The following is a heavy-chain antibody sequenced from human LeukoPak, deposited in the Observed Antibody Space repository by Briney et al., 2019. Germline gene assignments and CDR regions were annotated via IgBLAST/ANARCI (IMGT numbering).Heavy chain of an antibody. CDR2: IWYDGSNK. CDR3: AARDYYDSSGYHEGAFDI. D-gene: IGHD3-22*01. Sequence: QPGRSLRLSCAASGFTFSSYGVHWVRQAPGKGLEWVAVIWYDGSNKYYADSVKGRSTISRDNSKNTLYLQMNSLRAEDTAVYYCAARDYYDSSGYHEGAFDIWGQGTMVTVSS. CDR1: GFTFSSYG. J-gene: IGHJ3*02. V-gene: IGHV3-33*01.